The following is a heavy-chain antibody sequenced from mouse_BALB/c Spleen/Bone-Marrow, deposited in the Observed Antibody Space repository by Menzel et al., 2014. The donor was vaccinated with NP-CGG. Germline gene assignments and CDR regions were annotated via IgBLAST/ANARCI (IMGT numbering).Heavy chain of an antibody. D-gene: IGHD3-1*01. CDR1: GFTFSSYA. CDR3: ARDRATMSDPAWFAY. J-gene: IGHJ3*01. CDR2: ISSGGSYT. Sequence: EVKLLESGGGLVKPGGSLKLSCAASGFTFSSYAMSWVRQSPEKRLEWVAEISSGGSYTYYPDTVTGRFTISRDNAKNTPYLEMSSLRSEDTPMYYCARDRATMSDPAWFAYWGQGTLVPVSA. V-gene: IGHV5-9-4*01.